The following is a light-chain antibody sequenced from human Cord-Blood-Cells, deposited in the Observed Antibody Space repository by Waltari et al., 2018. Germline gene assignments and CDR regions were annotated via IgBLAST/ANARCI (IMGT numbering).Light chain of an antibody. CDR3: CSYAGSSTLV. CDR1: SSDAGRYNF. V-gene: IGLV2-23*01. Sequence: QSALTQPASVSGSPGPSITISCTGTSSDAGRYNFVSWYQQHPGKAPKLMIYEGSKRPSGVSNRFSGSKSGNTASLTISGLQAEDEADYYCCSYAGSSTLVFGGGTKLTVL. CDR2: EGS. J-gene: IGLJ3*02.